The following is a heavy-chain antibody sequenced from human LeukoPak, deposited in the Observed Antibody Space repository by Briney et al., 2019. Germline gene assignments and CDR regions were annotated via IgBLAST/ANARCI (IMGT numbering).Heavy chain of an antibody. CDR1: GGSIGSFY. Sequence: PSETLSLTCAVSGGSIGSFYWSWIRQPPGKGLEWIGYVFYTGDTNSNPSLKSRVTMSLDTSKNQLSLRLTSVTAADTAVYYCARVSRYVSSSSESDYWGQGTLVTVSS. J-gene: IGHJ4*02. D-gene: IGHD6-6*01. CDR2: VFYTGDT. CDR3: ARVSRYVSSSSESDY. V-gene: IGHV4-59*08.